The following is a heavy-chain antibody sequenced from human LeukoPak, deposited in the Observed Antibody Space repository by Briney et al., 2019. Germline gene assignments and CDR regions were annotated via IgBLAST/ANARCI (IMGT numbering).Heavy chain of an antibody. V-gene: IGHV3-33*08. J-gene: IGHJ4*02. Sequence: GRSLRLSCAASGFTFSSYGMHWVRQAPGKGLEWVAVIWYDGSNKYYADSVKGRFTISRDNSKNTLYLQMNSLRAEDTAVYYCAREDRDGYNYYFDYWGQGTLVTVSS. CDR2: IWYDGSNK. CDR3: AREDRDGYNYYFDY. D-gene: IGHD5-24*01. CDR1: GFTFSSYG.